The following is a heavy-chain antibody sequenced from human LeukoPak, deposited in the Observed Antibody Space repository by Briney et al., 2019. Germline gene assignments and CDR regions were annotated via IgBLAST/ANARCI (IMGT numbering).Heavy chain of an antibody. CDR1: GGSFSGYY. CDR2: INHSGSA. D-gene: IGHD6-13*01. CDR3: ARGGIAAAGTFMFDY. Sequence: PSETLSLTCAVYGGSFSGYYWSWIRQPPRKGLEWIGEINHSGSANYNPSPKSRVTISVDTSKNQFSLKLSSVTAADTAVYYCARGGIAAAGTFMFDYWGQGTLVTVSS. V-gene: IGHV4-34*01. J-gene: IGHJ4*02.